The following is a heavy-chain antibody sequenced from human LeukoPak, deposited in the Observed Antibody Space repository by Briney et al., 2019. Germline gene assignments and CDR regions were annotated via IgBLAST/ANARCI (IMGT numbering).Heavy chain of an antibody. J-gene: IGHJ4*02. Sequence: GASVKVSCKASGGTFSSYAISWVRQAPGQGLEWMGRIIPILGIANYAQKFQGRVTITADKSTSTAYMELSSLRSEDTAVYYCARDYYDSSGYRDYWGQGTLVTVSS. CDR1: GGTFSSYA. CDR3: ARDYYDSSGYRDY. V-gene: IGHV1-69*04. D-gene: IGHD3-22*01. CDR2: IIPILGIA.